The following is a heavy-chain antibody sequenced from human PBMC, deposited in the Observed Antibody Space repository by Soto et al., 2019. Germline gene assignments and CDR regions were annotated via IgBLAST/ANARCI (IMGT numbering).Heavy chain of an antibody. CDR2: IYYSGST. CDR3: ARSGIVGATISDF. D-gene: IGHD1-26*01. J-gene: IGHJ4*02. V-gene: IGHV4-61*01. CDR1: GGSVSSGSYY. Sequence: SETLSLTCTVSGGSVSSGSYYWSWIRQPPGKGLEWIGYIYYSGSTNYNPSLKSRVTISVDTSKNQFSLKLSSVTAADTAVYYCARSGIVGATISDFWGQGTLVTVSS.